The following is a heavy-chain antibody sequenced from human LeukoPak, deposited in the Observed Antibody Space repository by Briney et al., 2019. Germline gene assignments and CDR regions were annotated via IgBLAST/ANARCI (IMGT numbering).Heavy chain of an antibody. J-gene: IGHJ4*02. D-gene: IGHD6-19*01. CDR2: ISGSGGST. CDR3: AIREMYSSGWCLGY. V-gene: IGHV3-23*01. Sequence: AGGSLRLSCAASGFTFSSYAMSWVRQAPGKGLEWVSAISGSGGSTYYADSVKGRFTISRDNSKNTLYLQMNSLRAEDTALYYCAIREMYSSGWCLGYWGQGTLVTVSS. CDR1: GFTFSSYA.